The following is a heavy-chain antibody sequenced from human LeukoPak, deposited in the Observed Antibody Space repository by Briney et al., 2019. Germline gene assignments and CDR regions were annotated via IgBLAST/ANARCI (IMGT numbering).Heavy chain of an antibody. V-gene: IGHV3-23*01. CDR3: AKEAYYYDSSGYYSLDY. J-gene: IGHJ4*02. D-gene: IGHD3-22*01. CDR1: GFTFSSYA. CDR2: ISGSGGST. Sequence: GGSLRLSCAASGFTFSSYAMSWVRQAPGKGLEWVSAISGSGGSTYYADSVKGRFTISRDNSKNTLYLQMNSPRAEDTAVYYCAKEAYYYDSSGYYSLDYWGQGTLVTVSS.